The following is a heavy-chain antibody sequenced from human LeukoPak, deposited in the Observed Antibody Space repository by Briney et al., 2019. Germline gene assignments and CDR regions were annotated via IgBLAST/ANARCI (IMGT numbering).Heavy chain of an antibody. CDR2: ISRSGSTK. Sequence: GGSLRLSCAASGFIFSSYVMSWVRQAPGKGLEWVSSISRSGSTKYYADSVKGRFTISRDNAKNSLFLQMNSLRAEDTAVYYCARVLRYCSGGNCYSGGLGYMDVWGKGTTVTISS. CDR3: ARVLRYCSGGNCYSGGLGYMDV. D-gene: IGHD2-15*01. V-gene: IGHV3-48*04. J-gene: IGHJ6*03. CDR1: GFIFSSYV.